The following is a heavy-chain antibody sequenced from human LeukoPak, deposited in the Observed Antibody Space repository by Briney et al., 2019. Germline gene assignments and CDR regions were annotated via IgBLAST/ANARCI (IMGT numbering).Heavy chain of an antibody. CDR1: GYTFTNYG. D-gene: IGHD2/OR15-2a*01. V-gene: IGHV1-18*01. Sequence: ASVKVSYKTSGYTFTNYGVTWVRQAPGQGPEWMGWISGYNGNTNYAQKFQGRVTITTDTSTSTAYMELRSLRSDDTAVYYCARTCASSNCYSPYWGQGTLVTVSS. CDR3: ARTCASSNCYSPY. CDR2: ISGYNGNT. J-gene: IGHJ4*02.